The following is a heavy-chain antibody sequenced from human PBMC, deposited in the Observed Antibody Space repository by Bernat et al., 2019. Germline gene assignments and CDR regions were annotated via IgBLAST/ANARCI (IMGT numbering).Heavy chain of an antibody. CDR1: GFTFSSYA. J-gene: IGHJ3*02. CDR2: ISYDGSNK. CDR3: AKERDGYNDAFDI. Sequence: QVQLVESGGGVVQPGRSLRLSCAASGFTFSSYAMHWVRQAPGKGLEWVAVISYDGSNKYYADSVKGRFTISRDNSKNTLYLQMNSLRAEDTAVYYCAKERDGYNDAFDIWGQGTMVTVSS. V-gene: IGHV3-30-3*01. D-gene: IGHD5-24*01.